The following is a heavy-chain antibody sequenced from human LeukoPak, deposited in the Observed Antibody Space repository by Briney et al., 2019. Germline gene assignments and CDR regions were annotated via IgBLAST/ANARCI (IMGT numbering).Heavy chain of an antibody. CDR1: GDSVSSNSAA. J-gene: IGHJ5*02. Sequence: SQTLSLTCAISGDSVSSNSAAWNWIRQPPSRGLEWLGRTYYRSKWYNDYAVSVKSRITINPDTSKNQFSLQLNSVTPEDTAVYYCARMSIAARHDWFDPWGQGTLVTVSS. CDR3: ARMSIAARHDWFDP. D-gene: IGHD6-6*01. CDR2: TYYRSKWYN. V-gene: IGHV6-1*01.